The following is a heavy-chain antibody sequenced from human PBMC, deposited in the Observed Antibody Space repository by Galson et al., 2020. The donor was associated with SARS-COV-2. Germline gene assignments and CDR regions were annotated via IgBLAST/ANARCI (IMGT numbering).Heavy chain of an antibody. J-gene: IGHJ4*02. V-gene: IGHV4-4*02. D-gene: IGHD6-6*01. Sequence: SETLSLTCAVSGGSISSSDWWSWVRPPPEKGLEWIGEIYRSGSTNYNPSLKSRVTISVDKSKNQFSLKLNSVTAADTAVYYCLRDRIAAGSRDNSDYWGQGTLVTVSS. CDR3: LRDRIAAGSRDNSDY. CDR1: GGSISSSDW. CDR2: IYRSGST.